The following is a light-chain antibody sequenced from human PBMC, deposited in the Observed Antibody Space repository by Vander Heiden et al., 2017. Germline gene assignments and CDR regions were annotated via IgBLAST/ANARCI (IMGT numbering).Light chain of an antibody. CDR1: QSVSTN. Sequence: EIVLTQSPATLSLSPGDRATLSCRASQSVSTNLAWYPQKPGQAPRLLIYGASTRATGIAARFSGSGSGTDFTLTISSLEPEDFAVYYCHQRSNWWTFGQGTKVEIK. V-gene: IGKV3-11*01. CDR3: HQRSNWWT. J-gene: IGKJ1*01. CDR2: GAS.